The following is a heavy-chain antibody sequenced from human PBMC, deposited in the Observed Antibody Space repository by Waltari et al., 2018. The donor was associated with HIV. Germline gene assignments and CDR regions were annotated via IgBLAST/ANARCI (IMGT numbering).Heavy chain of an antibody. CDR1: GFTFDDYA. J-gene: IGHJ2*01. Sequence: EVQLVVSGGGLVQPGRSMRLSCAASGFTFDDYAMHWVRQALGKGLEWVSCISLKSGSIGYADSVKGRFTISRDNAKNSLYLQMNSLRAEDTALYYCAKGQTLYWYFDLWGRGTLVTVSS. CDR2: ISLKSGSI. V-gene: IGHV3-9*01. CDR3: AKGQTLYWYFDL.